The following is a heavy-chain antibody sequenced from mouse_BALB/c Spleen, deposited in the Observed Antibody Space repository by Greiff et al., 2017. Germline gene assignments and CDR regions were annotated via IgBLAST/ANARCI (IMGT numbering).Heavy chain of an antibody. CDR3: AREAYYGNYGAMDY. CDR1: GYTFTSYR. D-gene: IGHD2-10*01. Sequence: VQLQQSGPELVKPGASVKLSCKASGYTFTSYRMQWVKQRPGQGLEWIGAIYPGDGDTRYTQKFKGKATLTADKSSSTAYMQLSSLASEDSAVYYCAREAYYGNYGAMDYWGQGTSVTVSS. V-gene: IGHV1-87*01. CDR2: IYPGDGDT. J-gene: IGHJ4*01.